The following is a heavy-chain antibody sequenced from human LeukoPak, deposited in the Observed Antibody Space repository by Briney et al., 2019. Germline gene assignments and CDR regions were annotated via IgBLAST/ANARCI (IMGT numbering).Heavy chain of an antibody. Sequence: SETLSLTCDVPGGSVTSTYWWNWVRQPPGKGLEWIGEVHLDGRTNYNPSLKSRLIMSVDLPENHISLKLTSVTAADTAVYYCAREGCFYRPLDYSGQGTLVTVSS. CDR3: AREGCFYRPLDY. V-gene: IGHV4-4*02. CDR1: GGSVTSTYW. D-gene: IGHD3-3*01. J-gene: IGHJ4*02. CDR2: VHLDGRT.